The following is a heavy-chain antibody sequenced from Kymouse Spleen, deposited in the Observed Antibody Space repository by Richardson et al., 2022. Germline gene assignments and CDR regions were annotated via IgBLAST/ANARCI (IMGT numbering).Heavy chain of an antibody. CDR1: GGSISSSNW. Sequence: QVQLQESGPGLVKPSGTLSLTCAVSGGSISSSNWWSWVRQPPGKGLEWIGEIYHSGSTNYNPSLKSRVTISVDKSKNQFSLKLSSVTAADTAVYYCARDWGVRGVIMGYYYGMDVWGQGTTVTVSS. J-gene: IGHJ6*02. CDR3: ARDWGVRGVIMGYYYGMDV. CDR2: IYHSGST. D-gene: IGHD3-10*01. V-gene: IGHV4-4*02.